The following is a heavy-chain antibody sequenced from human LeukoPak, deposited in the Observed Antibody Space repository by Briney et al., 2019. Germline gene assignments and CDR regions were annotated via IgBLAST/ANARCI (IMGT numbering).Heavy chain of an antibody. Sequence: GGSLRLSCAASGFFFSDYYMSCMRQAPGKGLEWVSYIDGSSSNMYYADSVKGRFTISRDNAKNSLYLQMNSLRGEDTAVYYCVRAYTRGYSDDFDYWGQGTLVTVSS. J-gene: IGHJ4*02. CDR3: VRAYTRGYSDDFDY. CDR1: GFFFSDYY. D-gene: IGHD3-22*01. V-gene: IGHV3-11*01. CDR2: IDGSSSNM.